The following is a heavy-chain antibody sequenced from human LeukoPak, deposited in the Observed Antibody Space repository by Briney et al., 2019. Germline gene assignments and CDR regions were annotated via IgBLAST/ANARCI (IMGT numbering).Heavy chain of an antibody. CDR1: GFTFSRYA. CDR3: VKTMMTFGGVIRTDAFDI. Sequence: GGSLRLSCSASGFTFSRYAMHWVRQAPGKGLEYVSGINNNGGSTYYSDSVKARLTISRDNSKNTLFLQMASRRAEDTAVYYCVKTMMTFGGVIRTDAFDIWGQGTMVTVSS. CDR2: INNNGGST. V-gene: IGHV3-64D*06. D-gene: IGHD3-16*01. J-gene: IGHJ3*02.